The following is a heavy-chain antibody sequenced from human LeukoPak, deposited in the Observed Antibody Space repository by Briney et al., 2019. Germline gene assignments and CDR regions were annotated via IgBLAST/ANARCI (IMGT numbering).Heavy chain of an antibody. Sequence: ASEKVSCKASGYTFTSYAINWVRQAPGQGLEYMGWIRTSTGSPTYAQGFTGRFAFSLDTSVNTAYLQISSLKAEDTAVYYCARDLDSAAFDIWGQGTMVTVSS. CDR1: GYTFTSYA. CDR2: IRTSTGSP. V-gene: IGHV7-4-1*02. J-gene: IGHJ3*02. D-gene: IGHD2-15*01. CDR3: ARDLDSAAFDI.